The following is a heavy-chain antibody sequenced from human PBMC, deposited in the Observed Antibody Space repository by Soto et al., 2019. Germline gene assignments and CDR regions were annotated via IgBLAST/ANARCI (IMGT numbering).Heavy chain of an antibody. J-gene: IGHJ3*02. CDR1: GGTFSSYA. CDR2: IIPIFGTA. CDR3: AMDWNSSPKGAFDI. Sequence: SVKVSCKASGGTFSSYAISWVRQAPGQGLEWMGGIIPIFGTANYAQKFQGRVTITADESTSTAYMELSSLRSEDTAVYYCAMDWNSSPKGAFDIWGQGTMVTVSS. V-gene: IGHV1-69*13. D-gene: IGHD6-13*01.